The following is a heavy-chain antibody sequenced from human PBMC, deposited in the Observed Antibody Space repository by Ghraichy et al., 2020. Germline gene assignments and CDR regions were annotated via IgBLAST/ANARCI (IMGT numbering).Heavy chain of an antibody. CDR1: GDSISNNY. D-gene: IGHD2-2*01. CDR3: ARADLAVVPAGDPADGNYYYYYMDV. Sequence: SETLSLTCTVSGDSISNNYWSWIRQPPGKGLEWIGHIYYSGSTSYNPSLKSRVTISIDTSKNQFSLKLSSVTAADTALYYCARADLAVVPAGDPADGNYYYYYMDVWGKGTTVTVSS. J-gene: IGHJ6*03. CDR2: IYYSGST. V-gene: IGHV4-59*01.